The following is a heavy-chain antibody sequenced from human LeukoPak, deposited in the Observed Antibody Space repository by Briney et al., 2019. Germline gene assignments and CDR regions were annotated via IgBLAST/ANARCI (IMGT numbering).Heavy chain of an antibody. D-gene: IGHD6-19*01. CDR1: GFTFSSYG. J-gene: IGHJ4*02. V-gene: IGHV3-30*02. CDR2: IRYDGSNK. CDR3: AKVNSSGWYYFDY. Sequence: GGSLRLSCAVSGFTFSSYGMHWVRQAPGRGLEGGAFIRYDGSNKYYVDSVKGRFTISRDNSKNTLYLQMNSLRAEDTAGYYCAKVNSSGWYYFDYWGQGTLVTVSS.